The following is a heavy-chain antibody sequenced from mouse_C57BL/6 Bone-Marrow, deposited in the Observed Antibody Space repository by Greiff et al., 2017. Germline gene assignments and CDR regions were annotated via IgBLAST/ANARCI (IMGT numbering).Heavy chain of an antibody. V-gene: IGHV1-55*01. CDR3: ASHYGSFDY. D-gene: IGHD1-1*01. J-gene: IGHJ2*01. CDR1: GYTFTSYW. Sequence: QVQLQQPGTELVKPGASVKLSCKASGYTFTSYWITWVKQRPGQGLEWIGDIYPGSGSTNYNEKFKSKATLTVDTSSSTAYMQLSSLTSEDSAVYYCASHYGSFDYWGQGTTLTVSS. CDR2: IYPGSGST.